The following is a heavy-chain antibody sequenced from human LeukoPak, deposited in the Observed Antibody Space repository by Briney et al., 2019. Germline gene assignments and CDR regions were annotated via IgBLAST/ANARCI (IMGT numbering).Heavy chain of an antibody. V-gene: IGHV3-66*04. D-gene: IGHD2-2*01. CDR1: GFSVSTNY. J-gene: IGHJ4*02. Sequence: SGGSLRLSCVASGFSVSTNYMSWVRQAPGKGLEWVSLLYASGSTNYADSVKGRFTVSGDNSKNTLYLQMNSLRAEDTAVYYCARPEGYCSSTSCQYFDYWGQGTLVTVSS. CDR3: ARPEGYCSSTSCQYFDY. CDR2: LYASGST.